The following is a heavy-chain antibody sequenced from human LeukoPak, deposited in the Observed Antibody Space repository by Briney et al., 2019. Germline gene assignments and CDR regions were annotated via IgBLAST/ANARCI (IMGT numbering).Heavy chain of an antibody. CDR3: ARDSTILEYSSSWYNLWYFDL. J-gene: IGHJ2*01. CDR1: GFTFSSYG. Sequence: PGGTLRLSCAASGFTFSSYGMSWVRQAPGKGLEWVSAISGSGGSTYYADSVKGRFTISRDNSKNSLYLQMNSLRAEDTAVYYCARDSTILEYSSSWYNLWYFDLWGRGTLVTVSS. CDR2: ISGSGGST. D-gene: IGHD6-13*01. V-gene: IGHV3-23*01.